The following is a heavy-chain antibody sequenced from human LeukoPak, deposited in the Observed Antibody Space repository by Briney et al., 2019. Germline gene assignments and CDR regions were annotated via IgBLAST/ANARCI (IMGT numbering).Heavy chain of an antibody. D-gene: IGHD6-6*01. J-gene: IGHJ4*02. CDR3: ARASIAARTGFDY. V-gene: IGHV1-69*02. CDR2: IIPILGIA. Sequence: SVRVSCKASGGTFSSYTISWVRQAPGQGLEWMGRIIPILGIANYAQKFQGRVTITADKSTSTAYMELSSLRSEDTAVYYCARASIAARTGFDYWGQGTLVTVSS. CDR1: GGTFSSYT.